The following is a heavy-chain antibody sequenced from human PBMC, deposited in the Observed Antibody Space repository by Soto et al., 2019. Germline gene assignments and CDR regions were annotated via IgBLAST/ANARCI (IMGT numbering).Heavy chain of an antibody. V-gene: IGHV4-59*08. CDR2: IYYRGNT. Sequence: PSETLSLTCTVSGGSIGTYYWSWIRQPPGKGLKWIGYIYYRGNTDYNPSLKSRVTISLDTPKNQFSLKLSSVTAADTAVYYCARHPGYYDVLTGYTTYYFDYWGQGILVTVSS. J-gene: IGHJ4*02. CDR1: GGSIGTYY. CDR3: ARHPGYYDVLTGYTTYYFDY. D-gene: IGHD3-9*01.